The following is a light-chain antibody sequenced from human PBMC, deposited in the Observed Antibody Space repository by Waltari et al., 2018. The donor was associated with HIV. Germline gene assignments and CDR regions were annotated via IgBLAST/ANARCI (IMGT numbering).Light chain of an antibody. CDR1: VLTMQY. CDR3: QSADSSTTYWV. CDR2: KDK. V-gene: IGLV3-25*03. J-gene: IGLJ3*02. Sequence: SYELTQPHSVSVSPGQTARITRSGEVLTMQYIYWYKQKPGQAPVLVIYKDKERPSGIPERFSGSSTGTTVTLTISGVQAEDEADYYCQSADSSTTYWVFGGGTKLTVL.